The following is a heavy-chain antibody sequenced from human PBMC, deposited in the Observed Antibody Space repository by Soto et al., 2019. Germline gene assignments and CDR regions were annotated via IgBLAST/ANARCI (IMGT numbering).Heavy chain of an antibody. J-gene: IGHJ6*02. Sequence: QVQLVESGGGLVRPGGSLRLSCEASGFTFRDYYMTWFRQAPGKGLEWLSYIDSSTKYTNYADSVKGRFTISRDNAKNSLYLQMNSLRADATAVYYCGREYYYTMDVWGQGTMVTVSS. CDR3: GREYYYTMDV. CDR1: GFTFRDYY. V-gene: IGHV3-11*05. CDR2: IDSSTKYT.